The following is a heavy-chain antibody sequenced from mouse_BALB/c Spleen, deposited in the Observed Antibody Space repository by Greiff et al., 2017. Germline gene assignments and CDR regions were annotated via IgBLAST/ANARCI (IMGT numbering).Heavy chain of an antibody. CDR2: ISDGGSYT. Sequence: EVNVVESGGGLVKPGGSLKLSCAASGFTFSDYYMYWVRQTPEKRLEWVATISDGGSYTYYPDSVKGRFTISRDNAKNNLYLQMSSLKSEDTAMYYCARGPYYYGSSYWYFDVWGAGTTVTVSS. V-gene: IGHV5-4*02. J-gene: IGHJ1*01. D-gene: IGHD1-1*01. CDR3: ARGPYYYGSSYWYFDV. CDR1: GFTFSDYY.